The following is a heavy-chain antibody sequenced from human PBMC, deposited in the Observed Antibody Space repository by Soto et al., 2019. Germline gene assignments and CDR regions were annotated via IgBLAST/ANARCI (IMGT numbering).Heavy chain of an antibody. J-gene: IGHJ6*02. D-gene: IGHD2-21*02. CDR3: ARHNTVVTQSYYYYGMDV. Sequence: GESLKISCKGSGYSFTSYWIGWVRQMPGKGLEWMGIIYPGDSDTRYSPSFQGQVTISADKSISTAYLQWSSLKASDTAMYYCARHNTVVTQSYYYYGMDVWGQGTTVTSP. CDR1: GYSFTSYW. CDR2: IYPGDSDT. V-gene: IGHV5-51*01.